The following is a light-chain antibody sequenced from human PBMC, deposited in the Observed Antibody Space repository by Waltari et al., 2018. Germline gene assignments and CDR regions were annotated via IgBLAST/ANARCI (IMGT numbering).Light chain of an antibody. CDR3: MQILQPART. V-gene: IGKV2-28*01. Sequence: DILMTQSPLSLPVTPGEPASISCRSSQSLLHSNGYNYLDWYLQKPGQSPQVLIYLGSNRASGVPDRFSGGGSGTDFTQNIGRVEAEDVGVYYCMQILQPARTFGQGTRLEIK. CDR1: QSLLHSNGYNY. CDR2: LGS. J-gene: IGKJ2*01.